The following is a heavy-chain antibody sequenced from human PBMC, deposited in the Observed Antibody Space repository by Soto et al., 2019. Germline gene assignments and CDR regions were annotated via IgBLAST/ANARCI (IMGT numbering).Heavy chain of an antibody. Sequence: QVQLVQSGAEVKKPGSSVKVSCKASGGTFSSYAINWVRQAPGQGLEWMGGIIPIFGTADYAQKFQGRVTXTADDSTTTAYMQLSSLRSEDTAVYYCASVAAKYYYYGMDVWGQGTTVTVSS. V-gene: IGHV1-69*12. CDR2: IIPIFGTA. D-gene: IGHD1-26*01. CDR1: GGTFSSYA. J-gene: IGHJ6*02. CDR3: ASVAAKYYYYGMDV.